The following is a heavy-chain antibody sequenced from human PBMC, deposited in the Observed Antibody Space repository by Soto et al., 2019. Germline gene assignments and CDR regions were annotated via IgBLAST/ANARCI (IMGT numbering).Heavy chain of an antibody. J-gene: IGHJ4*02. V-gene: IGHV3-13*01. Sequence: PGGSLRLSCAASGFTFSSYDMHWVRQATGKGLEWVSAIGTAGDTYYPGSVKGRFTISRENAKNSLYLQMNSLRAGDTAVYYCARVVVIGDYEDYYFDYWGQGTLVTVSS. CDR3: ARVVVIGDYEDYYFDY. D-gene: IGHD4-17*01. CDR2: IGTAGDT. CDR1: GFTFSSYD.